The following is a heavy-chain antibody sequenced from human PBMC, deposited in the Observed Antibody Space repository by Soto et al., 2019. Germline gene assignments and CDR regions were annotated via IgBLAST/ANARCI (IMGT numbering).Heavy chain of an antibody. CDR3: ARQIYDSDTGPNFQYYFDS. V-gene: IGHV5-10-1*01. CDR1: GYSFAGSW. Sequence: GESLKISCKGSGYSFAGSWITWVRQKPGKGLEGMGRINPSDSQTYYSPSFRGHVTISVTKSITTVFLQWSSLRASDTAMYYCARQIYDSDTGPNFQYYFDSWGQGTPVTVSS. D-gene: IGHD3-22*01. CDR2: INPSDSQT. J-gene: IGHJ4*02.